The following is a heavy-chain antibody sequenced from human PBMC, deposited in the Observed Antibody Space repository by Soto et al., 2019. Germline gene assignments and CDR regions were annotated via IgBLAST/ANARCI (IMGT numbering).Heavy chain of an antibody. J-gene: IGHJ6*02. CDR2: SSSNAYGGTT. CDR3: TRLGMYYYDSSGYPPWDYSYYGMDV. Sequence: LTLSCTASGFTSGDYALSCYRQAQGQGRVWGGFSSSNAYGGTTECAASVKGRFTISRDDSKSIAYLQMNSMKTEDTAVYYCTRLGMYYYDSSGYPPWDYSYYGMDVWGQGTTVTVSS. V-gene: IGHV3-49*03. CDR1: GFTSGDYA. D-gene: IGHD3-22*01.